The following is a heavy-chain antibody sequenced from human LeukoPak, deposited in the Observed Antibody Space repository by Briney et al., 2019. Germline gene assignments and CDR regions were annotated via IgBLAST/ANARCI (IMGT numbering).Heavy chain of an antibody. D-gene: IGHD3-10*01. J-gene: IGHJ4*02. CDR1: GYTFTGYY. V-gene: IGHV1-2*02. CDR2: INPNSGGT. Sequence: ASVKVSCKASGYTFTGYYMHWVRQAPGQGLEWMGWINPNSGGTNYAQKFQGRVTMTRDTSISTAYMELSRLRSDDTAVYYCARDLEYYYGSGSYKGPDYWGQGTLVTVPS. CDR3: ARDLEYYYGSGSYKGPDY.